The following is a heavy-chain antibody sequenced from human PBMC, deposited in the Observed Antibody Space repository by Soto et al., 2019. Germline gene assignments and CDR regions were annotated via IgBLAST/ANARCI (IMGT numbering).Heavy chain of an antibody. V-gene: IGHV5-10-1*01. CDR1: GYSFTSYW. CDR3: ARESGYCSGGSCYYYYGMDV. J-gene: IGHJ6*02. D-gene: IGHD2-15*01. CDR2: IDPSDSYT. Sequence: LGESLKISCKGSGYSFTSYWISWVRQMPGKGLEWMGRIDPSDSYTNYSPSFQGHVTISADKSISTAYLQWSSLKASDTAMYYCARESGYCSGGSCYYYYGMDVWGQGTTVTVSS.